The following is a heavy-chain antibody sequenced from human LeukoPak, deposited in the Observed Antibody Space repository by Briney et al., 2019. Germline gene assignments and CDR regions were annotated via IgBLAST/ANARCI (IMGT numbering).Heavy chain of an antibody. CDR3: AREQDIGMVSALDY. J-gene: IGHJ4*02. CDR1: GYSLNAYY. CDR2: INPSSGGT. Sequence: ASVKVSCKASGYSLNAYYMHWVRQAPGRGLEWMGWINPSSGGTKYAQKFQGRVTMTRDTSISTAYMELSRLRSDDTAVYYCAREQDIGMVSALDYWGQGTLVTVSS. D-gene: IGHD5-18*01. V-gene: IGHV1-2*02.